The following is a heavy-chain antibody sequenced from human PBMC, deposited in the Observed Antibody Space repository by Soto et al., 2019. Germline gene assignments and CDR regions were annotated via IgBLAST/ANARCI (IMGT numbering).Heavy chain of an antibody. D-gene: IGHD6-19*01. CDR2: IRREANSYTT. Sequence: EVQLVESGGGLVQPGGSLRLSCAASGLIFSDYHMDWVRQAPGKGLEWVGRIRREANSYTTEYAASVKGSFTISRDDSNNELYLQRNSLKREDTGVEYWAVLGGGSGGRSGMDVWGQGTTVTVSS. J-gene: IGHJ6*02. CDR3: AVLGGGSGGRSGMDV. V-gene: IGHV3-72*01. CDR1: GLIFSDYH.